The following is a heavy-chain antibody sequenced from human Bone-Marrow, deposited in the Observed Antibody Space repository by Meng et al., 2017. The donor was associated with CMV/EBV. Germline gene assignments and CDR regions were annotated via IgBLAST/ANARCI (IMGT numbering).Heavy chain of an antibody. D-gene: IGHD3-22*01. CDR2: IYTSGST. CDR1: GGSISSYY. J-gene: IGHJ1*01. CDR3: ARGPSYYESFQH. V-gene: IGHV4-4*07. Sequence: QVQLQESGPGLVKLSAXLSLTCTVSGGSISSYYWSWIRQPAGKGLEWIGRIYTSGSTNYNPSLKSRVTMSVDTSKNQFSLKLSSVTAADTAVYYCARGPSYYESFQHWGQGTLVIVSS.